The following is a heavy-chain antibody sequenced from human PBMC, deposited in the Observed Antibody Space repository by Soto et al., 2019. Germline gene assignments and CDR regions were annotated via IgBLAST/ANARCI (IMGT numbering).Heavy chain of an antibody. CDR3: AKGSTSARPYFFDY. V-gene: IGHV3-23*01. CDR2: ISGSGGST. Sequence: SGGSLRLSCAASGFTFSSYAMSWVRQAPGKGLEWVSAISGSGGSTYYADSVKGRFTISRDNSENTLYLQMNSLRAEDTAIYHCAKGSTSARPYFFDYWGQGTLVTVSS. CDR1: GFTFSSYA. J-gene: IGHJ4*02. D-gene: IGHD6-6*01.